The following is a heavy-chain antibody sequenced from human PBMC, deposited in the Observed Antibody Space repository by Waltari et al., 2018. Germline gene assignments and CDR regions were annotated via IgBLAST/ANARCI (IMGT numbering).Heavy chain of an antibody. V-gene: IGHV3-30*18. D-gene: IGHD4-17*01. CDR2: MSYDGSNK. CDR3: AKGALSTVTTMWDI. Sequence: QVQLVESGGGVVQPGRSLRLSCAASGFTFSSYGMHWVRQAPGKGLEWVAVMSYDGSNKYYADSVKGRFTISRDNSKNTLYLQMNSLRAEDTAVYYCAKGALSTVTTMWDIWGQGTMVTVSS. J-gene: IGHJ3*02. CDR1: GFTFSSYG.